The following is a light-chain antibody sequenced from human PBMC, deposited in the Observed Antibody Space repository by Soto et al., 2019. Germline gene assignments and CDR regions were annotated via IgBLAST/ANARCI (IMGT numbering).Light chain of an antibody. Sequence: QSALTQPASVSGSLGQSISISCTEDSSDLTYNSVSWYQQHPGKAPKLMIYEVSNRPSGVSNRFSGSKSGNTASLTISGLQAEDEADYYCSSYTSSSTYVFGTGTKVTVL. CDR3: SSYTSSSTYV. J-gene: IGLJ1*01. CDR2: EVS. CDR1: SSDLTYNS. V-gene: IGLV2-14*01.